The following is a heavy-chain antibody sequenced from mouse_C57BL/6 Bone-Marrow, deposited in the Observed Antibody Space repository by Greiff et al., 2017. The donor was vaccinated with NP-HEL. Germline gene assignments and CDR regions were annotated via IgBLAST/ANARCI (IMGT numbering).Heavy chain of an antibody. V-gene: IGHV1-82*01. CDR3: ARRRPYYSNYYAMDY. Sequence: VQGVESGPELVKPGASVKISCKASGYAFSSSWMNWVKQRPGKGLEWIGRIYPGDGDTNYNGKFKGKATLTADKSSSTAYMQLSSLTSEDSAVYFCARRRPYYSNYYAMDYWGQGTSVTVSS. J-gene: IGHJ4*01. CDR1: GYAFSSSW. CDR2: IYPGDGDT. D-gene: IGHD2-5*01.